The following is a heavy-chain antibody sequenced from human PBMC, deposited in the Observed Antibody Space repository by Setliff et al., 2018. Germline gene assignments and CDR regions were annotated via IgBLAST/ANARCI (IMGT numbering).Heavy chain of an antibody. Sequence: GGSLRLSCAASGFTFSTYVMTWVRQAPGKGLEWVSSIRSSGTSFYADSVKGRFTVSRDNAKNSVYLQMNSLRAEDTAVYYCAKGGSDFWSELDYWGQGTLVTVSS. V-gene: IGHV3-21*04. CDR1: GFTFSTYV. CDR3: AKGGSDFWSELDY. CDR2: IRSSGTS. J-gene: IGHJ4*02. D-gene: IGHD3-3*01.